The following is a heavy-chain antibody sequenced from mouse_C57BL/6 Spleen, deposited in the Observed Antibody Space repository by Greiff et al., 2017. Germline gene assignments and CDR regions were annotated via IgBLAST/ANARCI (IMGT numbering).Heavy chain of an antibody. D-gene: IGHD2-3*01. Sequence: EVKLMESGGGLVKPGGSLKLSCAASGFTFSSYAMSWVRQTPEKRLEWVATISDGGSYTYYPDKVKGRFTISRDNAKNNLYLQMSHLKSEDTAMYYCARDPGLLREYYAMDYWGQGTSVTVSS. CDR3: ARDPGLLREYYAMDY. J-gene: IGHJ4*01. CDR2: ISDGGSYT. CDR1: GFTFSSYA. V-gene: IGHV5-4*01.